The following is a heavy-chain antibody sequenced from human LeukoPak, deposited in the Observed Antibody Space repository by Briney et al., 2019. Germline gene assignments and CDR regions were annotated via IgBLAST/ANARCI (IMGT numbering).Heavy chain of an antibody. V-gene: IGHV3-7*01. CDR1: GFTFSSYW. CDR2: IKQDGSEK. Sequence: GGSLRLSCAASGFTFSSYWMSWVRQAPGKGLEWVANIKQDGSEKYYVDSVKGRFTISRDNAKNSLYLQMNSLRAEDTAVYYCARQDPIDYYYAMDVWGQGTTVTVSS. CDR3: ARQDPIDYYYAMDV. J-gene: IGHJ6*02.